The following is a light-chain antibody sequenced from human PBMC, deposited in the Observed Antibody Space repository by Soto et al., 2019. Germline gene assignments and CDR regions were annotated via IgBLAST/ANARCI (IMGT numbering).Light chain of an antibody. CDR1: QDISNY. V-gene: IGKV1-33*01. Sequence: DIQMTQSPSSLSASVGDRVTITCQASQDISNYLNWYQQKPGKAPKLLIYDASNLETGVPSRFSGSGSGTDFTLTISSLQAEDVAVYYCQQYYSTPPVTFGQGTKLEIK. CDR3: QQYYSTPPVT. J-gene: IGKJ2*01. CDR2: DAS.